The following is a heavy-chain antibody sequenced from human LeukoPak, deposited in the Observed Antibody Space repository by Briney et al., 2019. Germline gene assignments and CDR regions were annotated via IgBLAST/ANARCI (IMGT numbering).Heavy chain of an antibody. V-gene: IGHV3-23*01. J-gene: IGHJ4*02. CDR1: GFTFITYG. CDR2: IGGSGGGT. CDR3: AKDGPYDSSGYYFDY. D-gene: IGHD3-22*01. Sequence: GGSLRLSCGASGFTFITYGMSWVRKAPGKGLEWLSAIGGSGGGTYYADSVKGRFTISRDNAKNSLYLQMNSLRAEDTALYYCAKDGPYDSSGYYFDYWGQGTLVTVSS.